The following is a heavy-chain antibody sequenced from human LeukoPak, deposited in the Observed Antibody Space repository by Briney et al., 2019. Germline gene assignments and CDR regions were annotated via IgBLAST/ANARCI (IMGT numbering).Heavy chain of an antibody. D-gene: IGHD5-12*01. CDR3: AKADGYNYVNYFDY. Sequence: PGGSLRLSCAASGFTFDDYAMHWVRQAPGKGLEWVSGISWNSGNIGYADSVKGRFTISRDNAKNSLYLQMNSLRAEDTALYYCAKADGYNYVNYFDYWGQGTLVTVSS. J-gene: IGHJ4*02. CDR2: ISWNSGNI. V-gene: IGHV3-9*01. CDR1: GFTFDDYA.